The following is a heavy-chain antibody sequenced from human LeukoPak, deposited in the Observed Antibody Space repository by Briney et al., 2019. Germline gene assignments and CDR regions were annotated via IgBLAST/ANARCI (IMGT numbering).Heavy chain of an antibody. Sequence: SQTLSLTCTVSGGSISSGSYYWSWIRQPAGKGLEWIGRIYTSGSTNYNPSLKSRVTISVDTSKNQFSLELSSVTAADTAVYYCAREHCSSTSCYTNEGFDYWGQGTLVTVSS. D-gene: IGHD2-2*02. CDR1: GGSISSGSYY. J-gene: IGHJ4*02. CDR2: IYTSGST. V-gene: IGHV4-61*02. CDR3: AREHCSSTSCYTNEGFDY.